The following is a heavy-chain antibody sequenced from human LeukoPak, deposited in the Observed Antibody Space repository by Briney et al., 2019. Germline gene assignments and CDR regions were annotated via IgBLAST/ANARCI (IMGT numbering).Heavy chain of an antibody. J-gene: IGHJ5*02. CDR1: GFTFSSHS. CDR2: ISYDGSNK. D-gene: IGHD2-15*01. CDR3: ARKPHCSGGSCGQA. V-gene: IGHV3-30*03. Sequence: QPGRSLRLSCAASGFTFSSHSMHWVRQAPGKGLEWVALISYDGSNKYYADSVKGRFTISRDNSKNTLYLQMNSLRAEDTAVYYCARKPHCSGGSCGQAWGQGTLVTVSS.